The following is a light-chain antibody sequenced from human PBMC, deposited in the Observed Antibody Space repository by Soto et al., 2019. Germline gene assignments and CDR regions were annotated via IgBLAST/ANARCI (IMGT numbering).Light chain of an antibody. CDR1: QSVSSN. CDR3: QQYNNWPIT. CDR2: GAS. Sequence: DIVLTQSPDTLSLSPWERVTLSCRASQSVSSNLAWYQQKPGQAPRLLIYGASTRATGIPARFSGSGSGTEFTLTISSLQSEDFAVYYCQQYNNWPITFDQGTRLEIK. J-gene: IGKJ5*01. V-gene: IGKV3-15*01.